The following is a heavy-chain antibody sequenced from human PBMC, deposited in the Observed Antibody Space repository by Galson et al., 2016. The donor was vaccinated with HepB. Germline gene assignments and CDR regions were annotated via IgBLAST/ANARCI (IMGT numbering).Heavy chain of an antibody. CDR2: MKEDGTDE. Sequence: LRLSCAVSGFTFSWSTMSWVRQAPGKGPEWVAKMKEDGTDEKYVDSVKGRFTISRDNDKKSLYLQMNSLRVEDTAVYYCAEAGRYSNNWYPNWFEPWGQGTLVTVSS. J-gene: IGHJ5*02. D-gene: IGHD6-13*01. CDR3: AEAGRYSNNWYPNWFEP. CDR1: GFTFSWST. V-gene: IGHV3-7*03.